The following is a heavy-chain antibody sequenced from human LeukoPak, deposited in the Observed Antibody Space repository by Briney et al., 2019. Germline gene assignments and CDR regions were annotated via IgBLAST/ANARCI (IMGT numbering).Heavy chain of an antibody. Sequence: GASVKLSCTASGYTFTGYYMRWGRQAPGQGLEWMGRINPNSGGTNYAQTFQGRVTMPRDTSISTAYRKLSRRSSDDTAVYSWARFIGGYGLGGGYFPFSDYWGQGSLVTVSS. J-gene: IGHJ4*02. CDR2: INPNSGGT. D-gene: IGHD3-3*01. CDR3: ARFIGGYGLGGGYFPFSDY. V-gene: IGHV1-2*06. CDR1: GYTFTGYY.